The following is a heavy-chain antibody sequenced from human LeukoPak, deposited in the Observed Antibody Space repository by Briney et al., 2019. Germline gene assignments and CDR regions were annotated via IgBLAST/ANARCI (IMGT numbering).Heavy chain of an antibody. CDR3: ASLATPGDY. V-gene: IGHV4-34*01. CDR1: GGSISSGGYS. J-gene: IGHJ4*02. Sequence: KPSETLSLTCAVSGGSISSGGYSWSWIRQPPGKGLEWIGEINHSGSTNYNPSLKSRVTISVDTSKNQFSLKLSSVTAADTAVYYCASLATPGDYWGQGTLVTVSS. CDR2: INHSGST. D-gene: IGHD1-26*01.